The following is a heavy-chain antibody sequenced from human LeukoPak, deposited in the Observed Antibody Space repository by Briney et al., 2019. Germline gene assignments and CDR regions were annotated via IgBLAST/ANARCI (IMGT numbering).Heavy chain of an antibody. Sequence: GEPLKISCKGSGYSFTSYWIGWVRRMPGKGLEWMGIIYPGDSDTRYSPSFEGQVTISADKSISTAYLQWSSLKASDTAMYYCARLVAVAGAGAFDIWGQGTMVTVSS. D-gene: IGHD6-19*01. CDR2: IYPGDSDT. V-gene: IGHV5-51*01. J-gene: IGHJ3*02. CDR3: ARLVAVAGAGAFDI. CDR1: GYSFTSYW.